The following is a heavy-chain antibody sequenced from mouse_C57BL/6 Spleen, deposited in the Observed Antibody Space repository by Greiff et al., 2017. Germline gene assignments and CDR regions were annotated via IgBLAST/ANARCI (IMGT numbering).Heavy chain of an antibody. CDR3: ARAYYSNYYAMDY. Sequence: EVQLQQSGPELVKPGASVKIPCKASGYTFTDYNMDWVKQSHGKSLEWIGDINPNSGGTIYNQKFKGKATLTVDKSSSTAYLELRSLTSEDTAVYNCARAYYSNYYAMDYWGQGTSVTVSS. V-gene: IGHV1-18*01. J-gene: IGHJ4*01. CDR2: INPNSGGT. D-gene: IGHD2-5*01. CDR1: GYTFTDYN.